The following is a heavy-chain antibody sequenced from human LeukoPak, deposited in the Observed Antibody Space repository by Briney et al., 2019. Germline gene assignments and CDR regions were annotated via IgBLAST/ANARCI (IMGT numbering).Heavy chain of an antibody. V-gene: IGHV4-4*02. J-gene: IGHJ4*02. CDR1: GASINSRNW. CDR3: AILADC. D-gene: IGHD3-3*02. CDR2: FYHSGST. Sequence: PSETLSLTCAVSGASINSRNWWTGVRPPPGKGREGIGEFYHSGSTLYNQSLKSRVTVSMDKSKNQFSLSLTSVTAAYTAVYYCAILADCCGPGTLLTVSS.